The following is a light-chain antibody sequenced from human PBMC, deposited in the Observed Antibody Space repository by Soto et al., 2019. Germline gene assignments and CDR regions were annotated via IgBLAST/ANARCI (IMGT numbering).Light chain of an antibody. Sequence: DIQMTQSPSSLSAFVGDTVTITCQASQDISKYSTWYQQKPGKAPKLLIYDASNLETGVPSRFSGSGSGTSFTFTISSLQPEDIATYYCQQYDNFPWTFGQGTKVDIK. J-gene: IGKJ1*01. CDR3: QQYDNFPWT. CDR2: DAS. CDR1: QDISKY. V-gene: IGKV1-33*01.